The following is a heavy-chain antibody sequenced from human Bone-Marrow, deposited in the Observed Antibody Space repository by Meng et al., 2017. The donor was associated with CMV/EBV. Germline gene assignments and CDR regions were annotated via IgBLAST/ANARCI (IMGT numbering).Heavy chain of an antibody. CDR3: ASGRLPAASVDY. D-gene: IGHD2-2*01. V-gene: IGHV4-61*01. CDR2: IYYSGST. Sequence: TVSGGSVSSGSSYWSWIRQPPGKGLEWIGYIYYSGSTNYNPSLKSRVTISVDTSKNQFSLKLSSVTAADTAVYYCASGRLPAASVDYWGQGTLVTVSS. J-gene: IGHJ4*02. CDR1: GGSVSSGSSY.